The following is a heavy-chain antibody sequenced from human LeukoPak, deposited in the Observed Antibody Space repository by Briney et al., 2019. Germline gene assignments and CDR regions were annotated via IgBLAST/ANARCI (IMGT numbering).Heavy chain of an antibody. CDR3: ARVKYSGYEIIRIDY. V-gene: IGHV1-2*02. CDR1: GYTFTGYY. J-gene: IGHJ4*02. CDR2: INPNSGGT. Sequence: ASVTVSCKASGYTFTGYYMQWVRQAPGQVREWMGWINPNSGGTNYAQKFQCRVTMTRDTSISTAYMELSRLRSDDTAVYYCARVKYSGYEIIRIDYWGQGTLVTVSS. D-gene: IGHD5-12*01.